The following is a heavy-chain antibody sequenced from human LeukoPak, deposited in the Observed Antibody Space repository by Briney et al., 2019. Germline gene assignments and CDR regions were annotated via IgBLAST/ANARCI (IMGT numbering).Heavy chain of an antibody. V-gene: IGHV3-23*01. D-gene: IGHD6-13*01. CDR3: AKDISSRSFDRVFDY. Sequence: GGSLRLSCAASGFTFSSYGMSWVRQAPGKGLEWVSAISGSGGSTYYADSVKGRFTISRDNSKNTLYLQMNSLRAEDTAVYYCAKDISSRSFDRVFDYWGQGTLVTVSS. CDR1: GFTFSSYG. CDR2: ISGSGGST. J-gene: IGHJ4*02.